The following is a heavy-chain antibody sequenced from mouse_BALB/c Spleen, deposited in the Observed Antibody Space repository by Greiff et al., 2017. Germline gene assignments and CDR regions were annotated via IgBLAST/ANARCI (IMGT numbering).Heavy chain of an antibody. CDR2: SRNKANDYTT. CDR1: GFTFSDFY. CDR3: ARDAGGYAMDY. Sequence: DVHLVESGGGLVQPGGSLRLSCATSGFTFSDFYMEWVRQPPGKRLEWIAASRNKANDYTTEYSASVKGRFIVSRDTSQSILYLQMNALRAEDTAIYYCARDAGGYAMDYWGQGTSVTVSS. V-gene: IGHV7-1*02. J-gene: IGHJ4*01.